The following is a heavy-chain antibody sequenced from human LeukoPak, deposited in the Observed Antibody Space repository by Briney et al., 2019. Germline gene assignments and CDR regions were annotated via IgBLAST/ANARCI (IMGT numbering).Heavy chain of an antibody. CDR3: ARQVGDTYYYGSGTYKVDY. J-gene: IGHJ4*02. V-gene: IGHV4-39*01. D-gene: IGHD3-10*01. CDR1: GGSISSSSYY. CDR2: IYYSGST. Sequence: SETLCLTCTVSGGSISSSSYYRGWIRQPPGKGLEWIGSIYYSGSTYYNPSLKSRVTISVDTSKNQFSLKLSSVTAADTAVYYCARQVGDTYYYGSGTYKVDYWGQGTLVTVSS.